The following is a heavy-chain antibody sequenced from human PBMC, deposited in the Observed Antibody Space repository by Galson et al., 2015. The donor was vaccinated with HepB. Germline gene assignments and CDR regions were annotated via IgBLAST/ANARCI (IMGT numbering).Heavy chain of an antibody. CDR3: ARRGSGYDILTGYNYYYYGMDV. CDR1: GYSFTSYW. J-gene: IGHJ6*02. V-gene: IGHV5-10-1*01. CDR2: IDPSDSYT. D-gene: IGHD3-9*01. Sequence: QSGAEVKKPGESLRISCKGSGYSFTSYWISWVRQMPGKGLEWMGRIDPSDSYTNYSPSFQGHVTISADKSISTAYLQWSSLKASDTAMYYCARRGSGYDILTGYNYYYYGMDVWGQGTTVTVSS.